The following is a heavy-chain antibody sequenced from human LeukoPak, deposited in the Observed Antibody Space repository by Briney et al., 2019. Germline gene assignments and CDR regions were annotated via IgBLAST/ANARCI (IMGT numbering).Heavy chain of an antibody. CDR3: ARYSSSWYDLSKYYFDY. J-gene: IGHJ4*02. V-gene: IGHV4-59*01. D-gene: IGHD6-13*01. Sequence: SETLSLTCTVSGGSISSYYWSWIRQPPGKGLEWIGYIYYSGSTNYNPSLKSRVTISVDTSKNQFSLKLSSVTAADTAVYYCARYSSSWYDLSKYYFDYWGQGTLVTDSS. CDR1: GGSISSYY. CDR2: IYYSGST.